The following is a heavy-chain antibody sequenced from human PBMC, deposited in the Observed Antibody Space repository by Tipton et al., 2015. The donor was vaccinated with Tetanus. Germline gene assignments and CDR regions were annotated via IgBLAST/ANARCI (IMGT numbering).Heavy chain of an antibody. CDR1: GFTVTGNY. D-gene: IGHD4-17*01. Sequence: QLVQSGGGLMQPGGSLRLSCAASGFTVTGNYMSWVRQAPRKGLEWVSVIYSGGDTYYADSVKGRFTISRDNSKNTLYLQMNSLRVEDTAVYYCTRDSHPTTGIVPSWGQGTLVTVSS. CDR3: TRDSHPTTGIVPS. J-gene: IGHJ5*02. V-gene: IGHV3-53*01. CDR2: IYSGGDT.